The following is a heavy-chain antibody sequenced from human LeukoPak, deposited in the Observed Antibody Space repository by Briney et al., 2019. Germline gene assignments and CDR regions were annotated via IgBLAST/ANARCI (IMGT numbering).Heavy chain of an antibody. V-gene: IGHV3-66*01. J-gene: IGHJ4*02. CDR1: GFTVSSNY. CDR3: AKVYVSGSY. CDR2: IYSGGST. Sequence: GGSLRLSCAASGFTVSSNYMSWVRQAPGKGLEWGSVIYSGGSTYYSDSVKFTFPVSRDISKTTLYLQMNSLRADDTAVYYCAKVYVSGSYWGQGTLVTVSS. D-gene: IGHD3-10*01.